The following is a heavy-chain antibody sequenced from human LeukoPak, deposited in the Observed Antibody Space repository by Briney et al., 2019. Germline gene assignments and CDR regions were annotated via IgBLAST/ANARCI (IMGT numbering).Heavy chain of an antibody. CDR3: ARAPYYYESPSAFDI. CDR1: GGSMRNYF. CDR2: IYKSANT. Sequence: SETLSLTCTVSGGSMRNYFWSWIRQPPGKGLEWIGYIYKSANTNYNPSLKSRVTISVDTSKNQFSLKLASVTAADTAVYYCARAPYYYESPSAFDIWGQGTMVTVSS. J-gene: IGHJ3*02. V-gene: IGHV4-59*01. D-gene: IGHD3-22*01.